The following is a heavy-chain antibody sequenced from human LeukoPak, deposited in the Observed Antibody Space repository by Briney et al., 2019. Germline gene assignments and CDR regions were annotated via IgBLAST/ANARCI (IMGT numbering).Heavy chain of an antibody. V-gene: IGHV4-59*08. CDR2: IYYSGST. Sequence: SETLSLTYTVSGGSISSYYWSWIRQPPGKGLEWIGYIYYSGSTNYNPSLKSRVTISVDTSKNQFSLKLISVTAADTAVYFCARHCSDSNCYRLDAFDIWGQGTLVTVSS. D-gene: IGHD2-15*01. CDR1: GGSISSYY. J-gene: IGHJ3*02. CDR3: ARHCSDSNCYRLDAFDI.